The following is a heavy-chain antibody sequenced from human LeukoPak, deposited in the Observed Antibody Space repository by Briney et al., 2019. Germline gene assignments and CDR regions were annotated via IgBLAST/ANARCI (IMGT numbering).Heavy chain of an antibody. CDR3: ARLRLYYYDSSGY. D-gene: IGHD3-22*01. CDR2: ISYDGSNK. CDR1: GFIFSSYA. J-gene: IGHJ4*02. Sequence: GGSLRVSCAASGFIFSSYAMHWVRQAPGKGLEWVAVISYDGSNKYYADSVKGRFTISRDNSKNTLYLQMNSLRAEDTAVYYCARLRLYYYDSSGYWGQGTLVTVSS. V-gene: IGHV3-30*04.